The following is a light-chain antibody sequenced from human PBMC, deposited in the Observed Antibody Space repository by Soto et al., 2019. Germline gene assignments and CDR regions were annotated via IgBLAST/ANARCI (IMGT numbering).Light chain of an antibody. J-gene: IGKJ1*01. CDR2: WAS. CDR1: ESVLHSSNNKNY. Sequence: IVMTQSPDSLSVSLGERATIDCKSSESVLHSSNNKNYLAWYQQKPGQPPKLLIYWASTRESGVPDRFSGSGSGTDFTLTISSLQAEDVAVYYCQQYYKTPPTFGQGTKVEI. CDR3: QQYYKTPPT. V-gene: IGKV4-1*01.